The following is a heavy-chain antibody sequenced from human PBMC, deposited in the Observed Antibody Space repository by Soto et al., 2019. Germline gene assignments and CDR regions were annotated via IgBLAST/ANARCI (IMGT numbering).Heavy chain of an antibody. Sequence: SETLSLTCTVSGGSISSGGYYWSWIRQHPGKGLEWIGYIYYSGSTYYNPSLKSRVTISVDTSKNQFSRKLSSVTAADTAVYYCARGSSTGVPFDPWGQGTLVTVSS. V-gene: IGHV4-31*03. CDR2: IYYSGST. CDR3: ARGSSTGVPFDP. D-gene: IGHD6-13*01. CDR1: GGSISSGGYY. J-gene: IGHJ5*02.